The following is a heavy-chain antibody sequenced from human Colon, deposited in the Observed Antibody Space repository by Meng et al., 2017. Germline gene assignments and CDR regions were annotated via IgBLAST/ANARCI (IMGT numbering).Heavy chain of an antibody. CDR2: MNPDSGDT. J-gene: IGHJ4*02. CDR1: GYTFTTYA. D-gene: IGHD3-22*01. V-gene: IGHV1-8*01. CDR3: ARGGYYYDSSGFRAALDY. Sequence: QVQLVQSGAGMKKPGASVKVSCKASGYTFTTYAINWVRQATGQGLEWMGWMNPDSGDTGYAQKFQGRLTMTRDTSISAAYMELTSLRSEDTAVYYCARGGYYYDSSGFRAALDYWGQGALVTVSS.